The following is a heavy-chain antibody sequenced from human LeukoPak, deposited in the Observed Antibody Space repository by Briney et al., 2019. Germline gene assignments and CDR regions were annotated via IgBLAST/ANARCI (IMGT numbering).Heavy chain of an antibody. D-gene: IGHD6-19*01. Sequence: ASVKVSCKASGYTFTSYDINWVRQATGQGLEWIGWINPNNGGINYTQKFQGRVTMTRDTSMSSASMELIRLTSDDTAVYYCARQWRGPGVPFDFWGQGNVVTVSS. J-gene: IGHJ4*02. CDR1: GYTFTSYD. CDR2: INPNNGGI. CDR3: ARQWRGPGVPFDF. V-gene: IGHV1-2*02.